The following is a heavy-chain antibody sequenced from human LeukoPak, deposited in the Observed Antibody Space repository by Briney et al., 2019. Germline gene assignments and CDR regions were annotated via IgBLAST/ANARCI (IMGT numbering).Heavy chain of an antibody. CDR1: GFTFDDYA. CDR2: ISGDGGST. Sequence: GGSLRLSCAASGFTFDDYAMHWVRQAPGKGLEWVSLISGDGGSTYYADSVKGRFTTSRDNSKNSLYLQMNSLRTEDTALYYCAVGSYLFDYWGQGTLVTVSS. CDR3: AVGSYLFDY. V-gene: IGHV3-43*02. J-gene: IGHJ4*02. D-gene: IGHD1-26*01.